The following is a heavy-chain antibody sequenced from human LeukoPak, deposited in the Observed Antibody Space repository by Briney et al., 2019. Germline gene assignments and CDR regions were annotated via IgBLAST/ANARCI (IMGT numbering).Heavy chain of an antibody. J-gene: IGHJ4*02. V-gene: IGHV3-30-3*01. D-gene: IGHD6-13*01. Sequence: GRSLRLSCAASGFTFSSYAMHWVRRAPGKGLEWVAVISYDGSNRYYADSVKGRFTISRDNSKNTLYLQMNSLRAEDTAVYYCVAGTSARLDYWGQGTLVTVSS. CDR1: GFTFSSYA. CDR3: VAGTSARLDY. CDR2: ISYDGSNR.